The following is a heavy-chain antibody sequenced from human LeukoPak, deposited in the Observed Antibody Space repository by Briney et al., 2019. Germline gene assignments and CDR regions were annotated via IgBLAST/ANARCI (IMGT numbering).Heavy chain of an antibody. V-gene: IGHV7-4-1*02. D-gene: IGHD1-1*01. CDR2: INTNTGNP. CDR3: ATYGGRGNWNGYYFDF. CDR1: GYSFTTYA. J-gene: IGHJ4*02. Sequence: ASVKVSCKASGYSFTTYAMNWVRQAPGQGLEWMGWINTNTGNPTYAQGFTGRFVFSLDASVSTAYLQISSLKAEDTAVYYCATYGGRGNWNGYYFDFWGQGTLVTVSS.